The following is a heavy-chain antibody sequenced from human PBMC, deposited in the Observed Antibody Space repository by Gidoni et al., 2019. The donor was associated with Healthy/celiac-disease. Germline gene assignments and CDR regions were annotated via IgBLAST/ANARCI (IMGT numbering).Heavy chain of an antibody. CDR1: GCTFSSYG. D-gene: IGHD2-8*01. V-gene: IGHV3-30*18. Sequence: QVQLVESGGGVVQPGRARRLSCAAEGCTFSSYGMHWVRQAPGKGLEWLAVISYDGSNKYYADSVKGRFTISRDNSKNTLYLQMNSLRAEDTAVYYCAKDKGSVYCTNGVCYMLDYWGQGTLVTVSS. CDR2: ISYDGSNK. J-gene: IGHJ4*02. CDR3: AKDKGSVYCTNGVCYMLDY.